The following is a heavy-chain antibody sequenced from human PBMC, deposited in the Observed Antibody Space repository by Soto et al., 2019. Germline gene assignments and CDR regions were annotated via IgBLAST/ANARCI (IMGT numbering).Heavy chain of an antibody. J-gene: IGHJ6*02. V-gene: IGHV3-30*18. CDR1: GFTFSSYG. CDR3: AKDLEDIVVVPAAMASEGPYYYYGMDV. Sequence: GGSLRRSCAASGFTFSSYGMHWVRQAPGKGLEWVAVISYDGSNKYYADSVKGRFTISRDNSKNTLYLQMNSLRAEDTAVYYCAKDLEDIVVVPAAMASEGPYYYYGMDVWGQGTTVTVSS. D-gene: IGHD2-2*01. CDR2: ISYDGSNK.